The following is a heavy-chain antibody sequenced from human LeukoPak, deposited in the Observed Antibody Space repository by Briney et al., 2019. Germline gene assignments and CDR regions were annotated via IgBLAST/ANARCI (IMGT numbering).Heavy chain of an antibody. D-gene: IGHD2-15*01. CDR2: TSFDGSNR. V-gene: IGHV3-30*19. CDR1: GFTFSSYG. CDR3: ARGSVGTPPPFDF. J-gene: IGHJ4*02. Sequence: GGSLRLSCAASGFTFSSYGMHWVRQAPGKGLEWVALTSFDGSNRYYADFVKGRFTISKDNSRNTLYLQMNSLKTEDTAVYYCARGSVGTPPPFDFWGQGTLVTVSS.